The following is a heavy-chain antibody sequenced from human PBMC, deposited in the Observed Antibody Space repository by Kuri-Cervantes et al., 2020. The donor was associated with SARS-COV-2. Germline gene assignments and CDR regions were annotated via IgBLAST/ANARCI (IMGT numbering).Heavy chain of an antibody. J-gene: IGHJ5*02. CDR1: GFSLTTSGVG. CDR2: IFGDDDK. D-gene: IGHD3-3*01. V-gene: IGHV2-5*02. Sequence: SGPTLVKPTQTLTVTCTFSGFSLTTSGVGVGWIRQPPGKAPEWLAVIFGDDDKHYSPSLRSRLTITKDASKNQVVLIMTEMDPVDTATYYCAYTYHDFWKEYHTTNWFDPWGPGTLVTVSS. CDR3: AYTYHDFWKEYHTTNWFDP.